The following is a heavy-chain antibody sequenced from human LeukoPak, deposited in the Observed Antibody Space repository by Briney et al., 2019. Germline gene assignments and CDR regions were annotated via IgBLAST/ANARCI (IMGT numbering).Heavy chain of an antibody. J-gene: IGHJ4*02. CDR1: GFIFDDYA. CDR3: AKGYSYGITYYFYY. Sequence: SGGYLRLSXAGSGFIFDDYAMHWVGQAPGKGLEWVSGISWNRGSIVYAASVKCRFTISRDSAQHSLYLQINSLRAEDMALYYCAKGYSYGITYYFYYWGQGTLVTVSS. V-gene: IGHV3-9*03. D-gene: IGHD5-18*01. CDR2: ISWNRGSI.